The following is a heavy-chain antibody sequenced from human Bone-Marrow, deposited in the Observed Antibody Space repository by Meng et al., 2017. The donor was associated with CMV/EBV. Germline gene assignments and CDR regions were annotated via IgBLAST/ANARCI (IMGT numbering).Heavy chain of an antibody. V-gene: IGHV4-59*02. CDR3: ARDRSGGDAYQI. D-gene: IGHD1-26*01. CDR2: IYYIGST. CDR1: GFTVSSTY. J-gene: IGHJ3*02. Sequence: ESLKISCAASGFTVSSTYMSWVRQAPGKGLEWIGHIYYIGSTSYNPSLKSRITISVDTSKNQFSLKLSSMTAADTAVYYCARDRSGGDAYQIWGQGTMVTVSS.